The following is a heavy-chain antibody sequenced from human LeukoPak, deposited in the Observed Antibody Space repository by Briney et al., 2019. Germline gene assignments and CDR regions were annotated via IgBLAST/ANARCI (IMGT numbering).Heavy chain of an antibody. D-gene: IGHD3-3*02. V-gene: IGHV3-66*02. J-gene: IGHJ6*02. CDR1: GFTFSSYA. CDR3: ARALISPYYYYGMDV. CDR2: IYSGGST. Sequence: PGGSLRLSCAASGFTFSSYAMSWVRQAPGKGLEWVSVIYSGGSTYYADSVKGRFTISRDNSKNTLYLQMNSLRAEDTAVYYCARALISPYYYYGMDVWGQGTTVTVSS.